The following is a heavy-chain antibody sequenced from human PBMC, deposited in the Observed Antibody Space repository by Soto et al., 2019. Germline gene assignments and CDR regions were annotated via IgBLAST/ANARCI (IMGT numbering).Heavy chain of an antibody. D-gene: IGHD2-15*01. Sequence: ASVKVSCKASGGTFSSYAISWVRQAPGQGLEWMGGIIPIFGTANYAQKFQGRVTITADESTSTAYIELSSLRSEDTAVYYCARYCSGGSCYEYYYGMDVWGQGTTVTVSS. CDR3: ARYCSGGSCYEYYYGMDV. J-gene: IGHJ6*02. CDR2: IIPIFGTA. CDR1: GGTFSSYA. V-gene: IGHV1-69*13.